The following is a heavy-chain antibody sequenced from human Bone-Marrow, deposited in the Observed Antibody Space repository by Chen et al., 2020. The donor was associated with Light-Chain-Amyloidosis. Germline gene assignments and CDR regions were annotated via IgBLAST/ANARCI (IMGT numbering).Heavy chain of an antibody. J-gene: IGHJ3*02. CDR3: ARDFDCGGDCYRPAFDI. V-gene: IGHV1-2*02. Sequence: QVQLVQSGAEVKKPGASVKVSCKASGYTFTGYYMHWVRQAPGQGLEWMGWINPNSGVTNYAQKFQGRVTMTRDTSISTAYMELSRLRSDDTAVYYCARDFDCGGDCYRPAFDIWGQGTMVTVSS. D-gene: IGHD2-21*02. CDR1: GYTFTGYY. CDR2: INPNSGVT.